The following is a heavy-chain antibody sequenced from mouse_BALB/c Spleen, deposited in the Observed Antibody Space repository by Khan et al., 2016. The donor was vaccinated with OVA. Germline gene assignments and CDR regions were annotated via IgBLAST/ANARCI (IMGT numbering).Heavy chain of an antibody. V-gene: IGHV2-6-7*01. J-gene: IGHJ4*01. CDR3: ARAYYGNYREAMDY. CDR2: IWGDGTT. D-gene: IGHD2-10*01. Sequence: QMQLEESGPGLVAPSQSLSITCTVSGFSLTGYGVTWVRQPPGKGLEWLGMIWGDGTTDYKSALKSRLSINKDNSKSQVFLKMNSLQTDDTARYYGARAYYGNYREAMDYWGQGTSVTVSS. CDR1: GFSLTGYG.